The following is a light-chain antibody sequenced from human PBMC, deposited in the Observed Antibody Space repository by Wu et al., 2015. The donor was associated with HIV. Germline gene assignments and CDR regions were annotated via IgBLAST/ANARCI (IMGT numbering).Light chain of an antibody. CDR1: ESVTMS. V-gene: IGKV3-15*01. Sequence: EVVMTQSPATLSVSPGERVTLSCRASESVTMSVVWYQQKPGQAPRLLIYGATARATGVPARFSGSASGTEFTLTISSLQSEDFAVYYCQQRSNWPPTFGPGTKVDIK. CDR3: QQRSNWPPT. CDR2: GAT. J-gene: IGKJ3*01.